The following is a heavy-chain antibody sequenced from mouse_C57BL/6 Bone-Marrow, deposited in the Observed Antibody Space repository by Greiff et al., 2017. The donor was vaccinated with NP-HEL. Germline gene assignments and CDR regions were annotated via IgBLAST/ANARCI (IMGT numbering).Heavy chain of an antibody. Sequence: QVHVKQSGAELARPGASVKLSCKASGYTFTSYGISWVKQRTGQGLEWIGEIYPRSGNTYYNEKFKGKATLTADKSSSTAYLQLSSLTSEDSAVYIGARRGFYYYGSGGYFDYWDQGTTHTVTA. J-gene: IGHJ2*01. CDR1: GYTFTSYG. CDR3: ARRGFYYYGSGGYFDY. V-gene: IGHV1-81*01. D-gene: IGHD1-1*01. CDR2: IYPRSGNT.